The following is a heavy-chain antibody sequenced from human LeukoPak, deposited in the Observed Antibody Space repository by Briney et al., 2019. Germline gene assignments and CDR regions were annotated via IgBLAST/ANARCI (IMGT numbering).Heavy chain of an antibody. Sequence: SVKVSCKTSGYTFTGYYMHWVRQAPGQGLEWMGWINPNSGGTNYAQKFQGWVTMTRDTSISTAYMELSRLRSDDTAVYYCARGSNYGSGSYSILNWGQGTLVTVSS. D-gene: IGHD3-10*01. CDR1: GYTFTGYY. J-gene: IGHJ4*02. V-gene: IGHV1-2*04. CDR2: INPNSGGT. CDR3: ARGSNYGSGSYSILN.